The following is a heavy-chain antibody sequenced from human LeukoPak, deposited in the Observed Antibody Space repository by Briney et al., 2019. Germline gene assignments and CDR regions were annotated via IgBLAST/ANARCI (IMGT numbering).Heavy chain of an antibody. CDR2: MKPTVSQK. J-gene: IGHJ4*02. Sequence: GGSLRLSCADSQFTFIVSFMSWVRQAPGKGLEWVTNMKPTVSQKRYVDSVRGRITITKDNTGASLYLDMHSLRADDTAIYYLAILTSGNYWGQGTLVTVSS. D-gene: IGHD3-10*01. CDR3: AILTSGNY. V-gene: IGHV3-7*01. CDR1: QFTFIVSF.